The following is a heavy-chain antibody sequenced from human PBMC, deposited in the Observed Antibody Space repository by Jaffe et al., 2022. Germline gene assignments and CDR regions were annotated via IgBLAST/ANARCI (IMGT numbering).Heavy chain of an antibody. Sequence: QLQLQESGPGLVKPSETLSLTCTVSGGSISSSSYYWGWIRQPPGKGLEWIGSIYYSGSTYYNPSLKSRVTISVDTSKNQFSLKLSSVTAADTAVYYCARKGSLGYCSGGSCYEEPIDIWGQGTMVTVSS. V-gene: IGHV4-39*01. CDR1: GGSISSSSYY. J-gene: IGHJ3*02. CDR2: IYYSGST. D-gene: IGHD2-15*01. CDR3: ARKGSLGYCSGGSCYEEPIDI.